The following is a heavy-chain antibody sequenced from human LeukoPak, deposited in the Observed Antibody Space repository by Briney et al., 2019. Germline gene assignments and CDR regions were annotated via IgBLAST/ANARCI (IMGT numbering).Heavy chain of an antibody. CDR1: GGSISGHY. CDR2: VYYTGGT. D-gene: IGHD6-13*01. CDR3: AREIPAAGHFDS. J-gene: IGHJ4*02. V-gene: IGHV4-59*11. Sequence: SETLSLTCTVSGGSISGHYWNWLRQPPGKELEWIGYVYYTGGTNYNPSLWSRVTISVDTSKNVFSLSLSSVTAADTAVYYCAREIPAAGHFDSWGQGTLVTVSS.